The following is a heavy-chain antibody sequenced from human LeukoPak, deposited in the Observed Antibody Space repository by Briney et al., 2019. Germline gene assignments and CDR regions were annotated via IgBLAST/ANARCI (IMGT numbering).Heavy chain of an antibody. V-gene: IGHV3-66*02. Sequence: TGGSLRLSCAASGFTDTSNYMSWVRQAPGKGLEWVSVIYSGGNTYYADSVKGRFTISRDNSKNTLYLQMNSLRAEDTAVYYCTREVGEVVVPTPGYFDYWGQGTLVTVSS. CDR3: TREVGEVVVPTPGYFDY. CDR1: GFTDTSNY. CDR2: IYSGGNT. D-gene: IGHD3-22*01. J-gene: IGHJ4*02.